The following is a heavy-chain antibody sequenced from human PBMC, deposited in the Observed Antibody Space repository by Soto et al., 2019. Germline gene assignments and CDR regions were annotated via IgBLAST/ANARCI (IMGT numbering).Heavy chain of an antibody. CDR2: ISAEGGTT. D-gene: IGHD3-9*01. J-gene: IGHJ4*02. CDR3: AKVRRDFAWLSELDYFDY. CDR1: GFAFDING. Sequence: GGSLRLSCAASGFAFDINGMTWVRQVPGKGLEWVSAISAEGGTTYYADPVKGRFTISRDNSKNMLYLQMNSLRAEDTAVYYCAKVRRDFAWLSELDYFDYWGQGTPVTVSS. V-gene: IGHV3-23*01.